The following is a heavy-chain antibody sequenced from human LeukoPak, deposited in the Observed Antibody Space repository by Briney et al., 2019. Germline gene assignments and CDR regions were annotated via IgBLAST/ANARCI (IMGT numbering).Heavy chain of an antibody. CDR3: AAVTAELSDAFDI. CDR1: GYSISSGYY. V-gene: IGHV4-38-2*02. Sequence: SETLSLTCTVSGYSISSGYYWGWIRQPPGKGLEWIGSIYHSGSTYYNPSLKSRVTISVDTSKNQFSLKLSSVTAADTAVYYCAAVTAELSDAFDIWGQGTMVTVS. D-gene: IGHD2-21*02. CDR2: IYHSGST. J-gene: IGHJ3*02.